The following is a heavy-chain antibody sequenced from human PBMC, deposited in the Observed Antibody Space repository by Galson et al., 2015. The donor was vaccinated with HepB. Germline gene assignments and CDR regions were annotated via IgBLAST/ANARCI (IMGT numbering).Heavy chain of an antibody. J-gene: IGHJ4*02. CDR3: AKVSRPRITIFGVFDY. D-gene: IGHD3-3*01. V-gene: IGHV3-30*18. Sequence: SLRLSCAASGFTFSSYGMHWVRQAPGKGLEWMAVISYDGSNKYYADSVKGRFTISRDNSKNTLYLQMNSLRAEDTAVYYCAKVSRPRITIFGVFDYWGQGTLVTVSS. CDR2: ISYDGSNK. CDR1: GFTFSSYG.